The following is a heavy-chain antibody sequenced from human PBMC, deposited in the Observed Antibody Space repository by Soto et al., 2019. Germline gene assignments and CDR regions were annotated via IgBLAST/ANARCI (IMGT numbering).Heavy chain of an antibody. D-gene: IGHD5-12*01. CDR2: INHSGST. CDR3: GRGYWERVATIGNAFDI. Sequence: SETLSLTCAVYGGSFSGYYWSWIRQPPGKGLEWIGEINHSGSTNYNPSLKSRVTISVDTSKNQFSLKLSSVTAADTAVYYCGRGYWERVATIGNAFDIWGQGTMVTVSS. V-gene: IGHV4-34*01. CDR1: GGSFSGYY. J-gene: IGHJ3*02.